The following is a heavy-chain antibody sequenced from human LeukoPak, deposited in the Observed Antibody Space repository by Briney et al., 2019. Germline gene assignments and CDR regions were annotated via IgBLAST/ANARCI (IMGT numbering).Heavy chain of an antibody. D-gene: IGHD3-16*01. V-gene: IGHV4-34*01. CDR3: ARGLLDSY. CDR2: INHSGNT. CDR1: GGSFSGYY. J-gene: IGHJ4*02. Sequence: SETLSLNCAVYGGSFSGYYWTWIRQPPGKGLEWIGEINHSGNTNYNPSLKSRVTISVDTSKNQFSLNLSSVTAADTAVYYCARGLLDSYWGQGTLVTVSS.